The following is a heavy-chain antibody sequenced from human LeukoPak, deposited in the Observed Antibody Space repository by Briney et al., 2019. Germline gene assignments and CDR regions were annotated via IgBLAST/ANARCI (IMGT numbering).Heavy chain of an antibody. D-gene: IGHD2-2*01. CDR1: GFSFSSYA. Sequence: GGSLRLSCAASGFSFSSYAMTWVRQAPGKGLEWVSIITDSGSDTFYADSVKGRFTISRDTSINTLYLRMNSLGVDDTAVYFCATVGGSCASSNCYAYFDFWGQGTLVTVSS. V-gene: IGHV3-23*01. J-gene: IGHJ4*02. CDR3: ATVGGSCASSNCYAYFDF. CDR2: ITDSGSDT.